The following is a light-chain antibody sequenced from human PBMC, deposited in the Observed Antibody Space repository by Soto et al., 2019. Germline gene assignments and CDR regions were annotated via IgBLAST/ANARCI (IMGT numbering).Light chain of an antibody. CDR3: QQRSNWPPWT. J-gene: IGKJ1*01. CDR1: QGISSY. Sequence: IQLTQSPSSLSASVGDRVTITCRASQGISSYLAWYQQKPGKAPTLLIYAASTLQSGVPSRFSGSGSGTDFTLTISSLEPEDFAVYYCQQRSNWPPWTFGQGTKVEIK. CDR2: AAS. V-gene: IGKV1-9*01.